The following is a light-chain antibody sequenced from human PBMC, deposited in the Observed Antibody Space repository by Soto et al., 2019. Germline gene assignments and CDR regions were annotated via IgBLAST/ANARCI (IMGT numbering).Light chain of an antibody. V-gene: IGKV1-39*01. CDR2: DAA. J-gene: IGKJ3*01. CDR3: QQTSSAPFT. CDR1: QSISNH. Sequence: DIQMTQSPSSLSASVEDRVIITCRASQSISNHLNWYQQKPGKAPKLLIFDAASLQSGVPSRFSGGGSRTDFTLTITSLQPEDFATYYCQQTSSAPFTFGPGTKVDIK.